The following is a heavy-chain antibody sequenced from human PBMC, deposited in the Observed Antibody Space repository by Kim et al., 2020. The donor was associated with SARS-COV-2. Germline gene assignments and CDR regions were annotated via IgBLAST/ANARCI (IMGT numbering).Heavy chain of an antibody. CDR1: GFTFSSYA. CDR2: ISGSGGST. CDR3: AKEIRVAAAGRVYYGMDV. V-gene: IGHV3-23*01. J-gene: IGHJ6*02. D-gene: IGHD6-13*01. Sequence: GGSLRLSCAASGFTFSSYAMSWVRQAPGKGLEWVSAISGSGGSTYYADSVKGRFTISRDNSKNTLYLQMNSLRAEDTAVYYCAKEIRVAAAGRVYYGMDVWGQGTTVTVSS.